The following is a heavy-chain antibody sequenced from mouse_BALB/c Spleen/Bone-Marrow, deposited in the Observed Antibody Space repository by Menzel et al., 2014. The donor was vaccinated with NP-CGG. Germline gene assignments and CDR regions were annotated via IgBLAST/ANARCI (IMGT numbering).Heavy chain of an antibody. Sequence: LMESGAELVRSGASVKLSCTASGFNIKDYYMHWVKQRPEQGLEWIGWIDPENGDTEYAPKFQGKATMTADTSSNTAYLQLSSLTSEDTAVYYCAMYYYGSSLFAYWGQGTLVTVSA. CDR3: AMYYYGSSLFAY. D-gene: IGHD1-1*01. CDR2: IDPENGDT. V-gene: IGHV14-4*02. J-gene: IGHJ3*01. CDR1: GFNIKDYY.